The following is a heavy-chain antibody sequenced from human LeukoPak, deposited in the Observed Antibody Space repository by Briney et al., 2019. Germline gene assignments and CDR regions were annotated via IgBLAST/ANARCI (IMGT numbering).Heavy chain of an antibody. D-gene: IGHD6-13*01. CDR3: ARQHRSWRYYFYY. Sequence: SETLSLTCTVSGGSISSSSYYWGWIRQPPGKGLEWIGSIYYSGSTYYNPSLKSRVTISVDTSKNQFSLKLSSVTAADTAVSYCARQHRSWRYYFYYWGQGTLVTVSS. J-gene: IGHJ4*02. CDR1: GGSISSSSYY. V-gene: IGHV4-39*01. CDR2: IYYSGST.